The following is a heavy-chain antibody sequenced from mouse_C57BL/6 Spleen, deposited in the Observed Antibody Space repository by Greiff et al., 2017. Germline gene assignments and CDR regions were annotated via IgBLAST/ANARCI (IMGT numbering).Heavy chain of an antibody. CDR3: ARVYKNAMDY. CDR1: GFTFTDYY. Sequence: EVQRVESGGGLVQPGGSLSLSCAASGFTFTDYYMSWVRQPPGKALEWLGFIRNKANGYTTEYSASVKGRLTISRDNSPSILYLQMNALRAEDSATYYCARVYKNAMDYWGQGTSVTVSS. J-gene: IGHJ4*01. CDR2: IRNKANGYTT. V-gene: IGHV7-3*01. D-gene: IGHD1-3*01.